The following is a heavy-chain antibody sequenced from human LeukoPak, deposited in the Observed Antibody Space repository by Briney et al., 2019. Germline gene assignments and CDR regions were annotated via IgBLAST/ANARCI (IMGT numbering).Heavy chain of an antibody. D-gene: IGHD3-22*01. Sequence: GGSLRLSCAASGFTFSSYWMHWVRQAPGKGLVWVSRISSDGSTTNYADSVKGRFTISRDNAKNTLYLQMNSLRAEDTAVYYCARIAYYDSSGPEYFQHWGQGTLVTVSS. J-gene: IGHJ1*01. CDR3: ARIAYYDSSGPEYFQH. CDR2: ISSDGSTT. CDR1: GFTFSSYW. V-gene: IGHV3-74*01.